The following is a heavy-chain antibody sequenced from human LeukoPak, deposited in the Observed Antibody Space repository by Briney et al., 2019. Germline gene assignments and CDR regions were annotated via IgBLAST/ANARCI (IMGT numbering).Heavy chain of an antibody. Sequence: GGSLRLSCAASGFTFSSYSMNWVRQAPGKGLEWVSSISSSSSYIYYADSVKGRFTISRDNAKNSLYLQMNSLGAEDTAVYYCARARGRTTRHWGQGTLVTVSS. J-gene: IGHJ4*02. CDR2: ISSSSSYI. V-gene: IGHV3-21*01. CDR3: ARARGRTTRH. D-gene: IGHD2/OR15-2a*01. CDR1: GFTFSSYS.